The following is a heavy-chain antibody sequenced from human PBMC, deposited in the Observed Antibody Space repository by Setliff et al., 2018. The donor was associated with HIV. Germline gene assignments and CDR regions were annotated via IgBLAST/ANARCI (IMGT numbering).Heavy chain of an antibody. Sequence: GESLKISCAASGFTFSVYGLHWVRQAPGKGLDWVAIIWNDGNKKYYADSVKGRFTISRDNSKNTLDLQMNSLRAEDTAVYYCAIALYSGGWSGGWYGMDIWGKGTTVTVSS. CDR3: AIALYSGGWSGGWYGMDI. CDR2: IWNDGNKK. J-gene: IGHJ6*04. V-gene: IGHV3-33*01. D-gene: IGHD6-19*01. CDR1: GFTFSVYG.